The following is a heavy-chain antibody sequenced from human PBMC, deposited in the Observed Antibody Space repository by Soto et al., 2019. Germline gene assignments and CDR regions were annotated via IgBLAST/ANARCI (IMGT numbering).Heavy chain of an antibody. D-gene: IGHD4-4*01. CDR3: ARVSRSNLYGMDV. CDR2: IYYSGST. J-gene: IGHJ6*02. CDR1: GGSISSSSYY. Sequence: PSETLSLTCTVSGGSISSSSYYWGWIRQPPGKGLEWIGSIYYSGSTYYNPSLKSRVTISVDTSKNQFSLKLSSVTAADTAVYYCARVSRSNLYGMDVWGQGTTVTVSS. V-gene: IGHV4-39*07.